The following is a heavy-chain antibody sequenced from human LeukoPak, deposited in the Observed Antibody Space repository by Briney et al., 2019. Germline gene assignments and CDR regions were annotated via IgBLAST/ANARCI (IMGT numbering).Heavy chain of an antibody. Sequence: GGSLRLCCAAAGFTFRSYAMSWVRQAPGKGLEWVSAISDDGGSTYYAESVKGRFTISRDNSKNTLSLQMDSLRAEDTAVYYCVKQRGIYLDFDYWGQGTLVTASS. V-gene: IGHV3-23*01. CDR2: ISDDGGST. CDR3: VKQRGIYLDFDY. J-gene: IGHJ4*02. CDR1: GFTFRSYA. D-gene: IGHD1-26*01.